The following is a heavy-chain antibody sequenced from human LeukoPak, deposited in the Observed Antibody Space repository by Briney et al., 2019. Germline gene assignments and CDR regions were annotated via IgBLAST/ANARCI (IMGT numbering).Heavy chain of an antibody. D-gene: IGHD3-10*01. V-gene: IGHV3-30*03. J-gene: IGHJ3*02. CDR2: ISNDGCNK. CDR1: GFTLTTHG. CDR3: ARDYYDSGTYYYDAFDI. Sequence: GGPLTLSCAPSGFTLTTHGMLGVPQAPGRGLEWVAYISNDGCNKYYADSVKGRFTISRDNSKNTLFVQMNSLRAEDTAVYYCARDYYDSGTYYYDAFDIWGQGTMVTVSS.